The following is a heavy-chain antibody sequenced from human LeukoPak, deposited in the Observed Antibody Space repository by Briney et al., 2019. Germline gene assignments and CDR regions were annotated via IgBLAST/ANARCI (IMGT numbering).Heavy chain of an antibody. J-gene: IGHJ3*02. CDR1: GFTFTNYN. CDR3: ARDDYPLFSAFEI. D-gene: IGHD3-16*01. CDR2: IDSTSTAI. V-gene: IGHV3-48*01. Sequence: PGGSLRLSCAASGFTFTNYNMNWVRQAPGKGLEWISYIDSTSTAIYYADSVKGRFTVSRNNAKDSLYLQMSSLGAEDTAVYYCARDDYPLFSAFEIWGQGTTVTVSS.